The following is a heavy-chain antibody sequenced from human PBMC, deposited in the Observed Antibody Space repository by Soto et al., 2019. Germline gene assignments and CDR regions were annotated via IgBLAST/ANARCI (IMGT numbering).Heavy chain of an antibody. V-gene: IGHV3-30-3*01. CDR2: ISFDGTKK. CDR1: GFTFNIYA. J-gene: IGHJ6*02. Sequence: VGSRRLSCASSGFTFNIYALHWVRQAPGKGREWVAVISFDGTKKYYSDSVKGRFTISRDNLKNTLYLHMNNLRVEDSALYFCAREDDYGYRYINYGLDVWGQGTTVTVSS. D-gene: IGHD4-17*01. CDR3: AREDDYGYRYINYGLDV.